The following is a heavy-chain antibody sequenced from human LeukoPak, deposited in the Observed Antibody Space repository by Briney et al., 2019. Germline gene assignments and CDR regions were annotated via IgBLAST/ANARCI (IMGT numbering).Heavy chain of an antibody. CDR1: GFTFRDYW. V-gene: IGHV3-7*01. D-gene: IGHD3-10*01. CDR3: AKDEPRGPLWFA. CDR2: IKQDGSEK. J-gene: IGHJ4*02. Sequence: GGSLRLSCAASGFTFRDYWMIWVRQAPGKGLEWVANIKQDGSEKSYVDSVKGRFTISRDNAKNSLYLQMNDLRAEDTAVYYCAKDEPRGPLWFAGGQGTLVTVSS.